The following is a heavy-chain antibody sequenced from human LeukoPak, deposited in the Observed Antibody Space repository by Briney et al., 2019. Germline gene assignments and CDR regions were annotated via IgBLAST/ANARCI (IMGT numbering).Heavy chain of an antibody. CDR1: GFTFSSYA. J-gene: IGHJ3*02. CDR3: ARGYRSSTSCATSDAFDI. Sequence: GGSLRLSCAASGFTFSSYAMHWVRQAPGKGLEWVAVISYDGSNKYYADSVKGRFTIYRDNSKNTLYPQMNSLRAEDTAVYYCARGYRSSTSCATSDAFDIWGQGTMVTASS. V-gene: IGHV3-30*01. D-gene: IGHD2-2*01. CDR2: ISYDGSNK.